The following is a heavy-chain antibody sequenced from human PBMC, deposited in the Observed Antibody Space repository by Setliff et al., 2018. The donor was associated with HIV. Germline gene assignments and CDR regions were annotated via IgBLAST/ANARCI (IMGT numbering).Heavy chain of an antibody. V-gene: IGHV3-15*01. CDR3: ARDRQIAAAGRSNYYYGMDV. CDR2: IKSKIDGGST. CDR1: GFTFSDYY. D-gene: IGHD6-13*01. J-gene: IGHJ6*02. Sequence: GGSLRLSCAASGFTFSDYYMSWIRQAPGKGLEWVGRIKSKIDGGSTEYAAPVKGRFTISRDDSKNTLYLQMNSLRADDTAVYYCARDRQIAAAGRSNYYYGMDVWGQGTTVTVSS.